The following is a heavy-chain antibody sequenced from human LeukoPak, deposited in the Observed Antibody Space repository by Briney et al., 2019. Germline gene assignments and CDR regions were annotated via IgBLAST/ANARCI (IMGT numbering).Heavy chain of an antibody. D-gene: IGHD1-1*01. CDR1: GYTFTYYY. CDR3: ARDNVLEYHYDY. V-gene: IGHV1-46*01. Sequence: ASVKVSCKASGYTFTYYYMHWVRQAPGQGLEWMGIINPSSGSTSYAQKFQGGVTMTRDTSTSTVYMDVSSLRSDDTAVYYCARDNVLEYHYDYWGQGTLVTVPS. CDR2: INPSSGST. J-gene: IGHJ4*02.